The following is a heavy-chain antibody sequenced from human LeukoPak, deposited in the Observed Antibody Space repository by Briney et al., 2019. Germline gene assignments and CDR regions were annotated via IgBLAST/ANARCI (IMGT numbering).Heavy chain of an antibody. CDR2: INAGNGNT. CDR3: ARGRLLWFGELLYDPRIDY. CDR1: GYTFTSYA. D-gene: IGHD3-10*01. Sequence: ASVKVSCKASGYTFTSYAMHWVRQAPGQRLEWMGWINAGNGNTKYSQKFQGRVTITRDTSASTAYVELSSLRSEDTAVYYCARGRLLWFGELLYDPRIDYWGQGTLVTVSS. V-gene: IGHV1-3*01. J-gene: IGHJ4*02.